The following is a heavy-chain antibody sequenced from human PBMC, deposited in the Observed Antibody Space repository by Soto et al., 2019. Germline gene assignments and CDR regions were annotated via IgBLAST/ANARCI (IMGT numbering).Heavy chain of an antibody. Sequence: QVQLVQSGAEVKKPGSSVKVSCKASGDTFSTYTITWMRQAPGQGLEWMGGIIPRSATSNYAQKFQGRVTITADESTNTAYMELCSLRAEDTAFYYCARDGLVLVPTTVNSDYYYSAMDVWGQGTTVTVSS. CDR1: GDTFSTYT. V-gene: IGHV1-69*12. CDR2: IIPRSATS. J-gene: IGHJ6*02. CDR3: ARDGLVLVPTTVNSDYYYSAMDV. D-gene: IGHD2-2*01.